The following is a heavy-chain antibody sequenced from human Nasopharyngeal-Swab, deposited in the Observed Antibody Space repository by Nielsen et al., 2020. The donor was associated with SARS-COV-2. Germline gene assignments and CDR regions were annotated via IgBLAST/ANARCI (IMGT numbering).Heavy chain of an antibody. Sequence: ASVKVSCKVSGYTLTEFSMHWVRQAPGKGLEWMGGFDPEDGETIYAQKFQGRVTMTEDTSTDTAYMERSSLRSEDTAVYYCATSYRIAAAGAYYFDYWGQGTLVTVSS. D-gene: IGHD6-13*01. CDR2: FDPEDGET. CDR1: GYTLTEFS. CDR3: ATSYRIAAAGAYYFDY. V-gene: IGHV1-24*01. J-gene: IGHJ4*02.